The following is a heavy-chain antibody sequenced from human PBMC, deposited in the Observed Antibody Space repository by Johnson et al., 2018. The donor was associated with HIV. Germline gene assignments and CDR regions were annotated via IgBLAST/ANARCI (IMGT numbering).Heavy chain of an antibody. D-gene: IGHD3-16*01. CDR2: IYSGGNT. J-gene: IGHJ3*02. CDR3: AKPPSMGADAFDI. V-gene: IGHV3-66*04. Sequence: VQLVESGGGLVQPGGSLRLSCAASGFTVSSNYMNWVRQAPGKGLEWVSVIYSGGNTYYADSVKGRFTISRDNSKNPLYLQMNSLRAEDTAVYYCAKPPSMGADAFDIWGQGTMVTVSS. CDR1: GFTVSSNY.